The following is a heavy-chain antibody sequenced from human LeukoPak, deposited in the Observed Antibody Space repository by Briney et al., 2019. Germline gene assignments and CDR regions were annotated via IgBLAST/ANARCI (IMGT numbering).Heavy chain of an antibody. Sequence: KPSETLSLTCTVSGGSISSYYWSWIRQPPGKGLEWIGYIYYSGSTNYNPSLKSRVTISVDTSRNQFSLKLSSVTAADTAVYYCARGALPLGYCSSTSCYHIDYWGQGTPVTVSS. CDR1: GGSISSYY. CDR3: ARGALPLGYCSSTSCYHIDY. D-gene: IGHD2-2*01. J-gene: IGHJ4*02. CDR2: IYYSGST. V-gene: IGHV4-59*01.